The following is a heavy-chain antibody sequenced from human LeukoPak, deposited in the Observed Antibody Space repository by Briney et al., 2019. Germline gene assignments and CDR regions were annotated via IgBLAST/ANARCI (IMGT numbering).Heavy chain of an antibody. D-gene: IGHD5-18*01. CDR3: AKSSYSVFDY. CDR1: GYSISSGYY. J-gene: IGHJ4*02. Sequence: SETLSLTCTVSGYSISSGYYWGWIRQPPGKGLEWIGSIYHSGSTYYNPSLKSRVTISVDTSKNQFSLKLSSVTAADTAVYYCAKSSYSVFDYWGQGTLVTVST. V-gene: IGHV4-38-2*02. CDR2: IYHSGST.